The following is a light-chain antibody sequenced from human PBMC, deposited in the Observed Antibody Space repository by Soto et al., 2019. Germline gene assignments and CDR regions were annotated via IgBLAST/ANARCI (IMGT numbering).Light chain of an antibody. V-gene: IGKV3-20*01. CDR1: QTVRNNY. CDR3: QQVTSYPLT. Sequence: EFVLTQYPGTLSLSPGEKATLSCRASQTVRNNYLAWYQQKPGQAPRLLIYDASSRATGIPDRFSGGGSGTDFNLTISRLEPEDFAEYYCQQVTSYPLTFGGGTKEDLK. J-gene: IGKJ4*01. CDR2: DAS.